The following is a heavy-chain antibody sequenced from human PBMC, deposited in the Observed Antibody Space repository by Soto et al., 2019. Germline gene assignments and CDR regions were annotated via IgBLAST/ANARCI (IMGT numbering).Heavy chain of an antibody. CDR2: ISSSGSTI. CDR1: GSTFSSYE. D-gene: IGHD6-6*01. Sequence: GGSRRLSCAAPGSTFSSYEMNWVRQAPGKGLEWVSYISSSGSTIYYADSVKGRFTISRDNAKNSLYLQMNSLRAEDTAVYYCARDRAEYSSSSDAFDIWGQGTMVTVSS. CDR3: ARDRAEYSSSSDAFDI. J-gene: IGHJ3*02. V-gene: IGHV3-48*03.